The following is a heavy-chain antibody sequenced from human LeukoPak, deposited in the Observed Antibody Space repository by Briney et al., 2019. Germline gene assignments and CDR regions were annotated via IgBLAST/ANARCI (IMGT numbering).Heavy chain of an antibody. CDR2: ISAYNGNP. V-gene: IGHV1-18*01. D-gene: IGHD5-24*01. CDR3: ARHERWLQSDAFDI. CDR1: GYTFTSYV. Sequence: ASVKVSCKASGYTFTSYVISWVRQAPGQELEWMEWISAYNGNPNYAQKLQGRVTMTTDTSTRTAHMEARRLRSDDTAGYYCARHERWLQSDAFDIWGQGKMVSVSS. J-gene: IGHJ3*02.